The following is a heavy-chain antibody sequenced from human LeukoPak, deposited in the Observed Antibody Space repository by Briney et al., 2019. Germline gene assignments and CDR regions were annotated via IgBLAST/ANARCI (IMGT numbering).Heavy chain of an antibody. CDR2: IYYSGST. V-gene: IGHV4-59*08. Sequence: PSETLSLTCTVSGGSISSYYWSWIRQPPGKGLEWIGYIYYSGSTNYNPSLKSRVTISVDTSKNQFSLKLSSVTAADTAVYYCARPGGPYYYYYYMDVWGKGTTVTISS. CDR1: GGSISSYY. J-gene: IGHJ6*03. CDR3: ARPGGPYYYYYYMDV.